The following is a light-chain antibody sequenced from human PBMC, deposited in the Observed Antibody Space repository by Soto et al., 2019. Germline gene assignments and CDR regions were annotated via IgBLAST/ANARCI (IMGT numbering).Light chain of an antibody. Sequence: AIPMTQSPSSLSASVGDRVTITCRASQGIRNDLDWFQQKPGKAPKLLIYAASNLQSGVPARFSGSGSGTDFTLTISSLQPEDFATYFCLQKYFSPFTCGPGTKVDIK. CDR1: QGIRND. J-gene: IGKJ3*01. CDR2: AAS. V-gene: IGKV1-6*01. CDR3: LQKYFSPFT.